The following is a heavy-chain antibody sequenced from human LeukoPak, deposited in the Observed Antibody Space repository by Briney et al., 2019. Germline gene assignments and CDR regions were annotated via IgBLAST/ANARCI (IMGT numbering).Heavy chain of an antibody. V-gene: IGHV3-48*03. D-gene: IGHD2-15*01. Sequence: PGGSLRVSCAASGFTFSSYEMNWVRQAPGKGLEWVSFISKSGSTIYYADSVKGRFTIYRDNPKDSLYLQMNSLRAEDTAIYYCARDSRYCSGGSCYPAEDYYFDCWGQGTLGPLSS. CDR1: GFTFSSYE. J-gene: IGHJ4*02. CDR2: ISKSGSTI. CDR3: ARDSRYCSGGSCYPAEDYYFDC.